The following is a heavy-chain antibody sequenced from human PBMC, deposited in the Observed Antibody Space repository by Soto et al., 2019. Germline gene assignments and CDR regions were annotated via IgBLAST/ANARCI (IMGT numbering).Heavy chain of an antibody. D-gene: IGHD3-10*01. CDR3: ARGSTMVRGTMTVSDY. CDR1: GGTFSSYA. J-gene: IGHJ4*02. V-gene: IGHV1-69*12. Sequence: QVQLVQSGAEVKKPGSSVKVSCKASGGTFSSYAISWVRQAPGQGLEWMGGIIPIFGTANYAQKFQRRVTISADEAPSTADMELSSVRSEDTAVYYCARGSTMVRGTMTVSDYWGQGTLVTVSS. CDR2: IIPIFGTA.